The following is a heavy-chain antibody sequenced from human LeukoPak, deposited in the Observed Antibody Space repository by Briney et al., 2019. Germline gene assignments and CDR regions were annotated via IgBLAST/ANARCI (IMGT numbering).Heavy chain of an antibody. V-gene: IGHV4-39*01. D-gene: IGHD2-21*02. Sequence: SETLSLTCAVSGASISGSGYYWGWIRQPPGMELQWIGNIYHTGSTYYNASLQSRVTISIDTSKNQFSLRLNSVTAADTAMYYCAKSDGYGLIDYWGQGTMVTVSS. CDR1: GASISGSGYY. CDR2: IYHTGST. CDR3: AKSDGYGLIDY. J-gene: IGHJ4*02.